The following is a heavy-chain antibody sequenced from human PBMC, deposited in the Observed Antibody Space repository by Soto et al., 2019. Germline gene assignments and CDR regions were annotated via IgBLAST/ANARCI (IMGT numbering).Heavy chain of an antibody. CDR1: GYTFTGYY. D-gene: IGHD1-26*01. Sequence: GASVKVSCKASGYTFTGYYMHWVRQAPGQGLEWMGWINPNSGGTNYAQKFQGRVTMTRDTSISTAYMELSRLRSDDTAVYYCARVVVGATPTGNDYWGQGTTVTVSS. V-gene: IGHV1-2*02. J-gene: IGHJ4*03. CDR2: INPNSGGT. CDR3: ARVVVGATPTGNDY.